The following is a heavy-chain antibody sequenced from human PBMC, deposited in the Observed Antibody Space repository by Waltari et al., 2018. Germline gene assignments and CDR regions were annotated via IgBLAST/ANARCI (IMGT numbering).Heavy chain of an antibody. CDR1: GGSISSSSYY. CDR3: ARGDFASPADY. V-gene: IGHV4-39*01. D-gene: IGHD1-26*01. J-gene: IGHJ4*02. Sequence: QLQLQESGPGLVKPSETLSLTCTVSGGSISSSSYYWGWIRQPPGKGREWIGRIYYSGSTYYNPPLKSRVTISVDTSKNQFSLKLSSVTAADMAVYYCARGDFASPADYWGQGTLVTVSS. CDR2: IYYSGST.